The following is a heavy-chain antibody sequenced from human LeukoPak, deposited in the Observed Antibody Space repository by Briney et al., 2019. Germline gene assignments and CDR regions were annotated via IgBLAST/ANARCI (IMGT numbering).Heavy chain of an antibody. CDR2: IYTSGGT. CDR1: GGSISSYY. V-gene: IGHV4-4*09. D-gene: IGHD1-26*01. J-gene: IGHJ6*03. Sequence: SETLSLTCTVSGGSISSYYWSWIRQPPGEGLEWIGYIYTSGGTNYNPSLKSRVTISVDTSKNQFSLKLSSVTAADTAVYYCARQGGSYSYDYYYMDVWGKGTTVTVSS. CDR3: ARQGGSYSYDYYYMDV.